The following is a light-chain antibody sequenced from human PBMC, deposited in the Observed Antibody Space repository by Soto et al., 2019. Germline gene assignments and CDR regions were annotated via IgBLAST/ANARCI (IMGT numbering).Light chain of an antibody. CDR2: GAS. CDR1: QSFSSSY. Sequence: EIVLTQSPGTLSLSPGESATLSCRASQSFSSSYLAWYQQKPVQAPRLIIYGASSRATGIPDRFSGSGSGKDFPDTISRLEPEDFAVYYCQQYVSSLPFTFGGVTNVEIK. J-gene: IGKJ4*01. CDR3: QQYVSSLPFT. V-gene: IGKV3-20*01.